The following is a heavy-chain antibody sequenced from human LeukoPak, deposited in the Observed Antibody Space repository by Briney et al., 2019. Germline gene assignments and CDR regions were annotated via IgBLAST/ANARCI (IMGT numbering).Heavy chain of an antibody. V-gene: IGHV4-39*07. D-gene: IGHD6-6*01. CDR3: ARGGLSIAARPGDFQH. CDR2: IYHSGST. Sequence: SETLSLTCTVSGGSISSSSYYWGWVRQPPGKGLEWIGEIYHSGSTNYNPSLKSRVTISVDKSKNQFSLKLSSVTAADTAVYYCARGGLSIAARPGDFQHWGQGTLVTVSS. CDR1: GGSISSSSYY. J-gene: IGHJ1*01.